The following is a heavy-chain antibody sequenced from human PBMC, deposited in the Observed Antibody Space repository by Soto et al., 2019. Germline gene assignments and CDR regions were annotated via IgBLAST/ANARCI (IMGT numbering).Heavy chain of an antibody. V-gene: IGHV3-23*01. CDR2: ISGSGGVT. CDR1: GFTFSKYA. Sequence: GGSPKLSCAASGFTFSKYAISWVRQAPGEGLECVSTISGSGGVTYYADSVKGRFTISRDNSKTTLYLQMRSLSAPDTHVYQCEKRGIYYYDSSGYYDYWGQGALVPVS. D-gene: IGHD3-22*01. J-gene: IGHJ4*02. CDR3: EKRGIYYYDSSGYYDY.